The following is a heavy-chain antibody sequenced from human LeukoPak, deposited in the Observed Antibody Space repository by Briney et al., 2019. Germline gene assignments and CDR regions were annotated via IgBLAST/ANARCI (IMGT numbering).Heavy chain of an antibody. V-gene: IGHV3-33*08. J-gene: IGHJ4*02. CDR2: IWYDGSNE. CDR3: ARDVSSGWYHYFDY. D-gene: IGHD6-19*01. Sequence: GGSLRLSCAASGFTFSSYGMHWVRQAPGKGPEWVAVIWYDGSNEYYADSVKGRFTISRDNSKNTLYLQMNSLRAEDTAVYYCARDVSSGWYHYFDYWGQGTLVTVSS. CDR1: GFTFSSYG.